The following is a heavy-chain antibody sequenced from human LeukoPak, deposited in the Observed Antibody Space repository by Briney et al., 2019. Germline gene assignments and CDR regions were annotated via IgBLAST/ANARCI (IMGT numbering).Heavy chain of an antibody. V-gene: IGHV4-34*01. Sequence: PSETLSLTCAVYGGSFSGYYWSRIRQPPGKGLEWIGEINHSGSTNYNPSLKSRVTISVDTSKNQFSLKLSSVTAADTAVYYCARGITIFGVVIGYYYGMDVWGQGTTVTVSS. CDR1: GGSFSGYY. CDR3: ARGITIFGVVIGYYYGMDV. D-gene: IGHD3-3*01. J-gene: IGHJ6*02. CDR2: INHSGST.